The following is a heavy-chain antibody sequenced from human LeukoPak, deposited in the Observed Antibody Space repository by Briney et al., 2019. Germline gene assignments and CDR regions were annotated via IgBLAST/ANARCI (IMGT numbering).Heavy chain of an antibody. Sequence: GGSLRLSCAASGFTFSSYAMRWVRLAPGKGLEWVAGISGRGGSSHHPECVKCRFTISKDNSKNTLHLQMNSLRAEDTAVYYCAKDSRVTSNYYFDYWGQGTLVTVSS. J-gene: IGHJ4*02. CDR1: GFTFSSYA. CDR3: AKDSRVTSNYYFDY. V-gene: IGHV3-23*01. CDR2: ISGRGGSS. D-gene: IGHD3-16*02.